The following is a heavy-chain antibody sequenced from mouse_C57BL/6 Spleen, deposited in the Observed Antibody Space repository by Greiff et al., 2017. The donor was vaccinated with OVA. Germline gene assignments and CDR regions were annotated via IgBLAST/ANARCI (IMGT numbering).Heavy chain of an antibody. V-gene: IGHV3-6*01. D-gene: IGHD2-1*01. CDR1: GYSITSGYY. CDR3: ARESGYGNYDYAMDY. Sequence: VQLKESGPGLVKPSQSLSLTCSVTGYSITSGYYWNWIRQFPGNKLEWMGYISYDGSNNYNPSLKNRITITRDTSKNQFFLKLNSVTTEDTATYYCARESGYGNYDYAMDYWGHGTSVTVSS. CDR2: ISYDGSN. J-gene: IGHJ4*01.